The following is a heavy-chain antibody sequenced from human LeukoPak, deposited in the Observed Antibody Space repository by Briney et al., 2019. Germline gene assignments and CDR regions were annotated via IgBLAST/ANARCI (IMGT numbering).Heavy chain of an antibody. V-gene: IGHV1-18*01. CDR2: VSAYNGNT. J-gene: IGHJ4*02. D-gene: IGHD3-3*01. CDR1: GYTFTSYG. Sequence: ASVKVSCKASGYTFTSYGISWVRQAPGQGLEWMGWVSAYNGNTNYAQKLQGRVTMTTDTSTSTAYMELRSLRSDDTAVYYCARVKGATARYDFWSGYHPYFDYWGQGTLVTVSS. CDR3: ARVKGATARYDFWSGYHPYFDY.